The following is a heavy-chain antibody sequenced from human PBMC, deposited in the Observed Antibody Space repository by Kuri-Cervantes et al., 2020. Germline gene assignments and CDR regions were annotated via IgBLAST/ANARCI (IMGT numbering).Heavy chain of an antibody. CDR2: IYYSGST. V-gene: IGHV4-61*01. CDR1: GGSVSSGSYY. D-gene: IGHD3-10*01. J-gene: IGHJ6*02. CDR3: ARDRRITMVRGTGYYGMDV. Sequence: SETLSLTCTVSGGSVSSGSYYWSWIRQPPGKGLEWIGYIYYSGSTNYNPSLKSRVTISVDTSKNQFSLKLSSVTAADTAVYYCARDRRITMVRGTGYYGMDVWGQGTTVTVSS.